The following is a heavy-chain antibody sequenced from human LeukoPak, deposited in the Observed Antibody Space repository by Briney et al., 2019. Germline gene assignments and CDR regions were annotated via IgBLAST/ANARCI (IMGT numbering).Heavy chain of an antibody. CDR2: INSDGINT. J-gene: IGHJ5*02. D-gene: IGHD3-10*01. Sequence: GGSLRLSCAASGFTFSNYWMHWVRQAPGKGLVWVSRINSDGINTSYADSVKGRFTISRDNAKNTLNLQMNSLRAEDTAVYYCARDLGQYYGTSGNWFDPWGQGTLVTVSS. V-gene: IGHV3-74*01. CDR3: ARDLGQYYGTSGNWFDP. CDR1: GFTFSNYW.